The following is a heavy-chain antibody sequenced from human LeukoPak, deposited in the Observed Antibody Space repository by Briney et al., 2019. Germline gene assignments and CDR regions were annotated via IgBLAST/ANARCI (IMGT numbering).Heavy chain of an antibody. V-gene: IGHV3-66*01. Sequence: AESLSLSCAASGFTVSSNYMSWVRQAPGKGLEWVSAIYSGGSTYYADSVKGRFTISRDNSKNTLYLQMNSLRAGDTAVYYCAYSYGYGALDYWGQGTLVTVAS. J-gene: IGHJ4*02. CDR2: IYSGGST. CDR1: GFTVSSNY. D-gene: IGHD5-18*01. CDR3: AYSYGYGALDY.